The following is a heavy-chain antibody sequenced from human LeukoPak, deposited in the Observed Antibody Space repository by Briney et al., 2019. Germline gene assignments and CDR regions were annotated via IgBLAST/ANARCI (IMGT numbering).Heavy chain of an antibody. D-gene: IGHD6-19*01. CDR1: GFTFSSYV. V-gene: IGHV3-23*01. CDR3: AKGSAVADINFDY. CDR2: ISGSGSST. Sequence: AGGSLRLSCAASGFTFSSYVMSWVRQAPGKGLEWASAISGSGSSTYYADSVQGRFTISRDNSKNTLYLQMNSLRAEDTAVYYCAKGSAVADINFDYWGQGTLVTVSS. J-gene: IGHJ4*02.